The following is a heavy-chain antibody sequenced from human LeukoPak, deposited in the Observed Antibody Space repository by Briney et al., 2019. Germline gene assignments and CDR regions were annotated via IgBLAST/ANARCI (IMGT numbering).Heavy chain of an antibody. D-gene: IGHD3-3*01. CDR1: GFTFSSYW. Sequence: GGSLRLSCAASGFTFSSYWMSWVRQAPGEGLEWVANIKQDGSEKYYVDSVKGRFTISRDNAKNSLYLQMNSLRAEDTAVYYCARVGITIFGVVSAELDYWGQGTLVTVSS. V-gene: IGHV3-7*01. J-gene: IGHJ4*02. CDR2: IKQDGSEK. CDR3: ARVGITIFGVVSAELDY.